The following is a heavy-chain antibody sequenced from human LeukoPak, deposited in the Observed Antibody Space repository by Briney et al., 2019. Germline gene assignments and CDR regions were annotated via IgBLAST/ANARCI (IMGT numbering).Heavy chain of an antibody. J-gene: IGHJ5*02. CDR2: ISDYNTHT. CDR1: XYTFTXYG. CDR3: ARDVVWGSYMWFDP. V-gene: IGHV1-18*01. Sequence: SXYTFTXYGIXXLRQAPGQGLXXXXXISDYNTHTNYSQKLQGRGTITTDTSTSTAYMELRSLRSDDTAVYYCARDVVWGSYMWFDPWGQGTLVTVSS. D-gene: IGHD3-16*01.